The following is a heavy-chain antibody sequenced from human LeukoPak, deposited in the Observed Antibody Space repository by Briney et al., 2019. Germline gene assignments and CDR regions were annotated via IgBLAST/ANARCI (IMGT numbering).Heavy chain of an antibody. CDR3: AKALGYCSSGSCCSDSNYYYYYYMDV. D-gene: IGHD2-15*01. J-gene: IGHJ6*03. Sequence: GGSLRLSCAASGFTFSSYAMSWVRQAPGKGLEWVSAISGSGGSTYYADSVKGRFTISRDNSKNARYLQMNSLRGEDTAVYYCAKALGYCSSGSCCSDSNYYYYYYMDVWGKGTTVTVSS. V-gene: IGHV3-23*01. CDR2: ISGSGGST. CDR1: GFTFSSYA.